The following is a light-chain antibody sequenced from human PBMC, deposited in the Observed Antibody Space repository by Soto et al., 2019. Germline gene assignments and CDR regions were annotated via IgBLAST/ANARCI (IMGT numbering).Light chain of an antibody. V-gene: IGKV3-20*01. CDR2: AAS. CDR1: QSVRSTY. CDR3: QQYGHSPVT. J-gene: IGKJ4*01. Sequence: EFVLTHPPRTESLSPGERSTLSCRASQSVRSTYFAWYQHQPGQPPTLLIFAASTRATGIPDRFSCSGSGPDLTLTICSLEPEDFALYYCQQYGHSPVTFGGGPKVDI.